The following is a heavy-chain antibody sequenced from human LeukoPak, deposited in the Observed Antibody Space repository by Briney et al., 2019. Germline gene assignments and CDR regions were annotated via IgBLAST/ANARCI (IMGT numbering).Heavy chain of an antibody. CDR2: INQGGSET. Sequence: PGGSLRLSCAASGFTFSSRWMGWVRQAPGQGLEWVANINQGGSETYYVDSVKGRLTISRDSAKNSLYLQMNSLRAEDTAVYYCARHGAYAFDYWGQGTLVTVSS. J-gene: IGHJ4*02. D-gene: IGHD4-17*01. CDR3: ARHGAYAFDY. CDR1: GFTFSSRW. V-gene: IGHV3-7*01.